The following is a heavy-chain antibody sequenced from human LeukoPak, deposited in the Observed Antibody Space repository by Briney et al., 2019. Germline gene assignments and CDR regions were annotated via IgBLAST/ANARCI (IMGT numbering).Heavy chain of an antibody. CDR3: ARVGTGNFDY. J-gene: IGHJ4*02. D-gene: IGHD3/OR15-3a*01. CDR1: GGSINNGGYY. CDR2: IYYSGSS. V-gene: IGHV4-31*03. Sequence: SQTLSLTCTVSGGSINNGGYYWSWIRQHPGKGLEWIGYIYYSGSSYYNPSLRSRVTISVDTSKNHFSLKLSSVTAADTAVYYCARVGTGNFDYWGQGTLVTVSS.